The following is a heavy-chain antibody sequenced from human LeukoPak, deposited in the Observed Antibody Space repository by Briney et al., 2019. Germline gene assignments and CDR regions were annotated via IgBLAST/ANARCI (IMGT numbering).Heavy chain of an antibody. D-gene: IGHD6-13*01. Sequence: PGGSLRLSCAASGFTFSSYWMHWVRHAPGKGLVWVSRINTDGSSTSYADSVKGRFTISRDNAKNTLYLQLNSLRAEDTSIYYCGSGIAPEDSVAVDYWGQGTLVTVSS. CDR1: GFTFSSYW. CDR3: GSGIAPEDSVAVDY. V-gene: IGHV3-74*01. CDR2: INTDGSST. J-gene: IGHJ4*02.